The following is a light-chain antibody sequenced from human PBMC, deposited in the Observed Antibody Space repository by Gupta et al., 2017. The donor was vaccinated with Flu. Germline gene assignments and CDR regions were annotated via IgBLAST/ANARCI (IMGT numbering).Light chain of an antibody. Sequence: GDRVTITCRASQSITSYLNWYQQKPGKAPKLLIYAASSLQSGVPSRFSGSRSGADFSLTIGSLQPEDFATYYCQQSYSTPYTFGQRTKLEIQ. J-gene: IGKJ2*01. V-gene: IGKV1-39*01. CDR1: QSITSY. CDR2: AAS. CDR3: QQSYSTPYT.